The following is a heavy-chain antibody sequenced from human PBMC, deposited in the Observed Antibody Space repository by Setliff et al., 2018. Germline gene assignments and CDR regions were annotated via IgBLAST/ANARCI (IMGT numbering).Heavy chain of an antibody. CDR1: GGSITSGGGFY. D-gene: IGHD3-10*01. J-gene: IGHJ6*03. CDR2: FYHSGSM. CDR3: ARAYYYASGISHNYYMDV. Sequence: SETLSLTCSVSGGSITSGGGFYWAWIRQPPGKGLEWIGYFYHSGSMNYSPSLKGRVTMSVDTSNNQLSLKLTSVSAADTAVYYCARAYYYASGISHNYYMDVWGKGTAVTVSS. V-gene: IGHV4-61*08.